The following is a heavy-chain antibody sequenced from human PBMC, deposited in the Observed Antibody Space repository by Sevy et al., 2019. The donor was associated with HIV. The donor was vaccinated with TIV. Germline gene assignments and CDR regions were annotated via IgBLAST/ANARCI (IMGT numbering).Heavy chain of an antibody. CDR2: IWYDGSNK. Sequence: GGSLRLSCAASGFTFSSYGMHWVRQAPGKGLEWVAVIWYDGSNKYYADSVKGRFTISRDNSKNTLYLQMNSLRAEDTAVYYCARVVVVAATPEEDAFDIWGQRTMVTVSS. J-gene: IGHJ3*02. CDR3: ARVVVVAATPEEDAFDI. CDR1: GFTFSSYG. V-gene: IGHV3-33*01. D-gene: IGHD2-15*01.